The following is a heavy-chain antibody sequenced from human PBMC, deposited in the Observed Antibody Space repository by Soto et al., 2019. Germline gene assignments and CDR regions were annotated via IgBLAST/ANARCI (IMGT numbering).Heavy chain of an antibody. Sequence: ASVKVSCKASGYTFTGYYMHWVRQAPGQGLEWMGWINPNSGGTNYAQKFQGWVTMTRDTSISTAYMELSRLRSDDTAVYYCARDSDLNRYDCNPYYYYYGMDVWGQGTTVPVSS. CDR2: INPNSGGT. CDR3: ARDSDLNRYDCNPYYYYYGMDV. D-gene: IGHD3-3*01. V-gene: IGHV1-2*04. J-gene: IGHJ6*02. CDR1: GYTFTGYY.